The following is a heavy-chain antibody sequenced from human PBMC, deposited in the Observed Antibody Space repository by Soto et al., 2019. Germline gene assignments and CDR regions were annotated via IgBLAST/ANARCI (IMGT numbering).Heavy chain of an antibody. J-gene: IGHJ5*02. Sequence: QVQLVQSGAEVKKPGASVKVSCKASGYTFTSYAMHWVRQAPGQRLEWMGWFNAGNGNTKYSQKFQGRVTITRDTSARTAYMELSSLRSEDTAVYYCARDRSSYLGGNPGGFDPWGQGTLVTVSS. CDR1: GYTFTSYA. CDR2: FNAGNGNT. V-gene: IGHV1-3*01. D-gene: IGHD1-1*01. CDR3: ARDRSSYLGGNPGGFDP.